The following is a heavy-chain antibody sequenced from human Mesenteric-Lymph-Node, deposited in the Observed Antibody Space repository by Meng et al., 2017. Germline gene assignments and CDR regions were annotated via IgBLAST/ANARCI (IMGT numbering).Heavy chain of an antibody. V-gene: IGHV4-59*01. CDR3: ARLKKGYCSSTSCYVSPYYYYGMDV. CDR2: IYYSGST. CDR1: GGSISSYY. Sequence: ESLKISCTVSGGSISSYYWSWIRQPPGKGLEWIGYIYYSGSTNYNPSLKSRVTISVDTSKNQFSLKLSSVTAADTAVYYCARLKKGYCSSTSCYVSPYYYYGMDVWGQGTTVTVSS. D-gene: IGHD2-2*01. J-gene: IGHJ6*02.